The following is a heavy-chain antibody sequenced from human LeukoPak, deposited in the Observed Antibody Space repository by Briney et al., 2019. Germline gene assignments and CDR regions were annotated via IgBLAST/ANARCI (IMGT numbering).Heavy chain of an antibody. CDR3: ARDLRHSSGVFDY. D-gene: IGHD6-19*01. V-gene: IGHV3-48*03. CDR2: ISSSGSTI. CDR1: GFTFSSYE. J-gene: IGHJ4*02. Sequence: GGSVRLSCAASGFTFSSYEMNWVRQAPGKGLEWVSYISSSGSTIYYADSVKGRFTISRDNAKNSLYLQMNSLRAEDTAVYYCARDLRHSSGVFDYWGQGTLVTVSS.